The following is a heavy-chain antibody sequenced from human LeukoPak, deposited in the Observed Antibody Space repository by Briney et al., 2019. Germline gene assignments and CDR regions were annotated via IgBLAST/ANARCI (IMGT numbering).Heavy chain of an antibody. CDR2: ISGSGGTT. J-gene: IGHJ4*02. CDR1: GLTFSSHA. CDR3: AKGTQNFEY. V-gene: IGHV3-23*01. Sequence: GGSLRLSCAASGLTFSSHAMSRVRQAPGKGLEWVSTISGSGGTTYYADSVKGRFTISRDNSKSTLYLQMNSLRAEDTAVYYCAKGTQNFEYWGQGTLVTVSS.